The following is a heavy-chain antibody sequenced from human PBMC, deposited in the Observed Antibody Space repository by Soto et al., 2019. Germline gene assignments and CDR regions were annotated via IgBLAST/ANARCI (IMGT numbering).Heavy chain of an antibody. CDR1: GFTFSSYG. CDR3: AKVPRGQIVPGRDDAFDI. J-gene: IGHJ3*02. V-gene: IGHV3-30*18. Sequence: GGSLRLSCAASGFTFSSYGMHWVRQAPGKGLEWVAVISYDGSNKYYADSVKGRFTISRDNSKNTLYLQMNSLRAEDTAVYYCAKVPRGQIVPGRDDAFDIWGQGTMVTVSS. D-gene: IGHD2-2*01. CDR2: ISYDGSNK.